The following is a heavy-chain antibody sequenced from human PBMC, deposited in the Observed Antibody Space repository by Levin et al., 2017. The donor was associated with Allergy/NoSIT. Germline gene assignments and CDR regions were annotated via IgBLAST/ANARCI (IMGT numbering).Heavy chain of an antibody. CDR3: GRGGFLDPLDV. Sequence: SETLSLTCTVAGGSISNSYWTWIRQPAGKGREYIARMSPSGIMKYTPSLQSRLPMSVDMSKRQFSLKLTSVTAADTAVYYCGRGGFLDPLDVWGQGTAVTVSS. V-gene: IGHV4-4*07. J-gene: IGHJ6*02. D-gene: IGHD3/OR15-3a*01. CDR1: GGSISNSY. CDR2: MSPSGIM.